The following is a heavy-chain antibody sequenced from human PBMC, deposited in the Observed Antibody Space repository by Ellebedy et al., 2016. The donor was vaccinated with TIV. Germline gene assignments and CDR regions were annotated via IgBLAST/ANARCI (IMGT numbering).Heavy chain of an antibody. J-gene: IGHJ4*02. CDR2: VYYRGNT. D-gene: IGHD3-9*01. Sequence: SETLSLTCNVSGVSVGSGGYYWNWIRQRPGKGLEWLGYVYYRGNTFYNPSLRNRLTMSVDTTNNQFSLRMSSGTAAQTAMYYCARVPGPYEILNGGFDFWGQGTRVTVSS. CDR3: ARVPGPYEILNGGFDF. V-gene: IGHV4-31*03. CDR1: GVSVGSGGYY.